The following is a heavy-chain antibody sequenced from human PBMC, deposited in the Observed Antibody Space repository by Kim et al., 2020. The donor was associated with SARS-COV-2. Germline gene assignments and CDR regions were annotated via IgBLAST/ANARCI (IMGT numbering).Heavy chain of an antibody. CDR3: ASRRRGITGTYYFDY. Sequence: GGSLRLSCAASGFTFSDYYMSWIRQAPGKGLEWVSYISSSGSTIYYADSVKGRFTISRDNAKNSLYLQMNSLRAEDTAVYYCASRRRGITGTYYFDYWGQGTLVTVSS. V-gene: IGHV3-11*01. J-gene: IGHJ4*02. CDR1: GFTFSDYY. D-gene: IGHD1-7*01. CDR2: ISSSGSTI.